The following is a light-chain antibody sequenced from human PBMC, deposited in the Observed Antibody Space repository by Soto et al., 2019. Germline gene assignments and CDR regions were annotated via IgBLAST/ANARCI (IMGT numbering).Light chain of an antibody. Sequence: EIVLTQSPVTLSLSPGERATLSCRASQSVGTTYLGWYQQKPGQAPRLLIYAASTRAAGIPDRFSGSGSGTDFTLTISRLEPEDFAVYYCQQYASSTITFGQGTRLEI. CDR2: AAS. CDR3: QQYASSTIT. V-gene: IGKV3-20*01. CDR1: QSVGTTY. J-gene: IGKJ5*01.